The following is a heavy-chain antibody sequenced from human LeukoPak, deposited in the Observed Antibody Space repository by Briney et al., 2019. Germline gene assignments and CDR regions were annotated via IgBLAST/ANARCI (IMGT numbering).Heavy chain of an antibody. J-gene: IGHJ4*02. Sequence: PGGSLRLSCAASGFTFSSYSMNWVRQAPGKGLEWVSSISSSSSYIYYADSVKGRFTISRDNAKNSLYLQMNSLRAEDTAVYYCARDQSWRVVAVAGTNFDYWGQGTLVTVSS. V-gene: IGHV3-21*01. CDR2: ISSSSSYI. D-gene: IGHD6-19*01. CDR3: ARDQSWRVVAVAGTNFDY. CDR1: GFTFSSYS.